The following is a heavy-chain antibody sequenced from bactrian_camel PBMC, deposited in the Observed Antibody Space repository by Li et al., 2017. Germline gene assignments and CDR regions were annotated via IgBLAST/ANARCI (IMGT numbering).Heavy chain of an antibody. CDR1: GYTDSRYC. CDR2: ITSGGDT. V-gene: IGHV3S42*01. J-gene: IGHJ4*01. CDR3: AKDYQYYHS. Sequence: VQLVESGGGSVQSGGSLRLSCAASGYTDSRYCMGWFRQAPGKEREGVAVITSGGDTRYADSVKGRFTISQDNAKNTLYLQMNSLKPEDTAMYYCAKDYQYYHSWGRGTQVTVS. D-gene: IGHD1*01.